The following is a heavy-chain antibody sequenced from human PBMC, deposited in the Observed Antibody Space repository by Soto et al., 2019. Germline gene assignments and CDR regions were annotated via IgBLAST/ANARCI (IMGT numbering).Heavy chain of an antibody. J-gene: IGHJ6*04. CDR2: IYYSGTT. D-gene: IGHD2-2*01. CDR1: GGSISSYY. CDR3: ARHIYAYGVDV. Sequence: SETLSLTCSVSGGSISSYYWSWIRQPPGKGLEWIGYIYYSGTTSYTPSLKSRIIISVDTSKNQFSLTLSSVTAADTAVYYCARHIYAYGVDVWGKGTTVTVSS. V-gene: IGHV4-59*08.